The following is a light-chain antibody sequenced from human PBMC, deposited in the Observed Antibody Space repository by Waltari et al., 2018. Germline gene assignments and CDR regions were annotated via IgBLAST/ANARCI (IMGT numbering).Light chain of an antibody. V-gene: IGLV1-44*01. CDR3: ATWDDSLNGRV. J-gene: IGLJ3*02. CDR2: SNV. CDR1: SSNIGSNT. Sequence: QSVLTQPPSASGTPGQRVTIPCSGSSSNIGSNTVNWYQPLPGTAPTLLIYSNVQRPSGVPDRFSGSNSGASASLAISGLQSEDEADYYCATWDDSLNGRVFGGGTKLTVL.